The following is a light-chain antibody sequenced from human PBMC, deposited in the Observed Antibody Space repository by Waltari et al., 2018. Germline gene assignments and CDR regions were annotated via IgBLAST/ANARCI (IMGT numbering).Light chain of an antibody. V-gene: IGLV2-14*01. CDR1: SSDVGGYSY. J-gene: IGLJ2*01. CDR3: SSYTTSTTVV. Sequence: QSALTQPASVSGSPGQSITISCTGTSSDVGGYSYVSWYQQHPGKAPKLMIYDVSNRPSVVSNRFSGSKSGNTASLTISGLQAEDEADYYCSSYTTSTTVVFGGGTKVTVL. CDR2: DVS.